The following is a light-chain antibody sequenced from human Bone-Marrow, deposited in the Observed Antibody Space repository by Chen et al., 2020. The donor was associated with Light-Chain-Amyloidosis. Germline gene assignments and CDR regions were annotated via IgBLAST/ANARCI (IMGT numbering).Light chain of an antibody. V-gene: IGLV2-23*02. Sequence: QSALTQPASVSGSPGQSITISCTGTSSDVGSYNLVSWYQKHPGKAPQLKIYEVSKRPSGVSHRCSGSKSGNTASLTFSGLQAEDEADYYCCSYAGSSTPVVFGGGTKLTVL. CDR3: CSYAGSSTPVV. CDR2: EVS. CDR1: SSDVGSYNL. J-gene: IGLJ2*01.